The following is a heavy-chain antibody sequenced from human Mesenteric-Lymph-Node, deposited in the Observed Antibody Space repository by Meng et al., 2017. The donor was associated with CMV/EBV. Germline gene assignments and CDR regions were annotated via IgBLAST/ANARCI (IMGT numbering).Heavy chain of an antibody. Sequence: GESLKISCAASGFTFNTHSMNWVRQAPGKGLEWVSSISNSGGMTYYADSVKGRFNISRDNSKNTLYLQTNSLRLEDTAVYYCAKEALGSHPYNWLDPWGQGTVVTVSS. J-gene: IGHJ5*02. CDR2: ISNSGGMT. D-gene: IGHD6-19*01. V-gene: IGHV3-23*01. CDR1: GFTFNTHS. CDR3: AKEALGSHPYNWLDP.